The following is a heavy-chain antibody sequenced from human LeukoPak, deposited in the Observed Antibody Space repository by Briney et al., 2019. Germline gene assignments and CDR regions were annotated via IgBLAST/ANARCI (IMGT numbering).Heavy chain of an antibody. CDR1: GFTFSSYA. D-gene: IGHD1-26*01. CDR2: ISYDGSNK. Sequence: GRSLRLSCAVSGFTFSSYAMHWVRQAPGKGLEWVAVISYDGSNKYYADSVKGRFTISRDNSKNTLYLQMNSLRAEDTAVYYCAREYSGYDYGMDVWGKGTTVTVSS. CDR3: AREYSGYDYGMDV. J-gene: IGHJ6*04. V-gene: IGHV3-30*04.